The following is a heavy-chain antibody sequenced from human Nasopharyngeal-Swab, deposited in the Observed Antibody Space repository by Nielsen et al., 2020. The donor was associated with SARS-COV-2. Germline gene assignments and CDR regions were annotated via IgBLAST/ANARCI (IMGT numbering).Heavy chain of an antibody. J-gene: IGHJ4*02. D-gene: IGHD3-9*01. Sequence: SETLSLTCTVSGRSISRSSSYWGWIRQPPGKGLEWVGSIYYSGSTYYTPSLNSRVTISVDTSKSQFSLKLRPVTAADTAVYYCARAGVDTSTGSSGGCFDYWGQGALVTVSS. V-gene: IGHV4-39*01. CDR2: IYYSGST. CDR3: ARAGVDTSTGSSGGCFDY. CDR1: GRSISRSSSY.